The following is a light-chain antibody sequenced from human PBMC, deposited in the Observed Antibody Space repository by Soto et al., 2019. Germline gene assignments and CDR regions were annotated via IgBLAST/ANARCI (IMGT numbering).Light chain of an antibody. CDR1: QNVGNN. V-gene: IGKV3-15*01. J-gene: IGKJ1*01. CDR2: GAS. Sequence: EIVMTQSPATLSVSPGERATLSCRASQNVGNNLVWYQQKPGQAPRLLIYGASTRAAGIPDRFSGSGSGTEFTLTINSLEPEDFAVYYCQQYGSLPQTFGQGTKVDIK. CDR3: QQYGSLPQT.